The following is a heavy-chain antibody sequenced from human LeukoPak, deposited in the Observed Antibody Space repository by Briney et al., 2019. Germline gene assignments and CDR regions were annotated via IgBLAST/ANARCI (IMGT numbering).Heavy chain of an antibody. CDR1: GFTFSSYA. CDR3: AKVSWANYFDY. Sequence: GGSLRLSCAASGFTFSSYAMSWVRQAPGKGLEWVSGISGSGGNTHYADSVRGRFTISRDNSKNTLYLQMNSLRAEDTGIYYCAKVSWANYFDYWGRGTLVTVSS. J-gene: IGHJ4*02. CDR2: ISGSGGNT. D-gene: IGHD6-13*01. V-gene: IGHV3-23*01.